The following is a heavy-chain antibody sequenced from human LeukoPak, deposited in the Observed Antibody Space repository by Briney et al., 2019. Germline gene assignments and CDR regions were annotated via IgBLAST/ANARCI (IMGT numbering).Heavy chain of an antibody. CDR3: TSTHYNISTGYYHPPDH. D-gene: IGHD3-9*01. CDR2: IKSKKDGGTA. J-gene: IGHJ5*02. V-gene: IGHV3-15*01. CDR1: GFIFSDAW. Sequence: GGSLRLSCAASGFIFSDAWMSWVRQAPGKGLEWVGRIKSKKDGGTADYAAPVKGRFTVSRDDSKNTLSLQVNSLKIEDTALYYCTSTHYNISTGYYHPPDHWGQGTLVTVSS.